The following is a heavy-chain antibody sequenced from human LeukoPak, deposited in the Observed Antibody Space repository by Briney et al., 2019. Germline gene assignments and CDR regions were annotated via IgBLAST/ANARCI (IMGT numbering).Heavy chain of an antibody. J-gene: IGHJ6*03. V-gene: IGHV3-21*01. Sequence: GGSLRLSCAASGLIVSSNYMSWVRQAPGKGLEWVSCISSSSSYIYYADSVKGRFTISRDNAKNSLYLQMNSLRAEDTAVYYCAREDSSILVEETYYMDVWGKGTTVTVSS. CDR1: GLIVSSNY. CDR2: ISSSSSYI. D-gene: IGHD6-13*01. CDR3: AREDSSILVEETYYMDV.